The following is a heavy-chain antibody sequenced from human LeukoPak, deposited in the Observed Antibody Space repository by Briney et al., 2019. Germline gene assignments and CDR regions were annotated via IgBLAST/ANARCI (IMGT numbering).Heavy chain of an antibody. CDR3: AKQPLSLYSSGWYPEYFQH. CDR2: ISGSGGST. Sequence: GGSLRLSCAASGFTFSSYAMSWVRQAPGKGLEWVSAISGSGGSTYYADSVKGRFTISRDNSKNTLYLQMNSLRAEDTAVYYCAKQPLSLYSSGWYPEYFQHWGQGTLVTVSS. J-gene: IGHJ1*01. CDR1: GFTFSSYA. V-gene: IGHV3-23*01. D-gene: IGHD6-19*01.